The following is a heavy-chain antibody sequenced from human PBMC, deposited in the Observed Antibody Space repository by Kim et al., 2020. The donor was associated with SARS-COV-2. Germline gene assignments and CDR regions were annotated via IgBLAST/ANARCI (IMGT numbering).Heavy chain of an antibody. CDR3: ARGRVGVVPAPVLGLGPFYEYFILDV. D-gene: IGHD2-2*01. CDR2: ITDSGST. Sequence: SETLSLTGAVYGGSFSGHSWSWVRQPPGQGLEWIGEITDSGSTKYNPSLKSRLTISLDVSKNQFSLKLTSVTAADRGLYYCARGRVGVVPAPVLGLGPFYEYFILDVWGHGTTVTVSS. V-gene: IGHV4-34*01. J-gene: IGHJ6*02. CDR1: GGSFSGHS.